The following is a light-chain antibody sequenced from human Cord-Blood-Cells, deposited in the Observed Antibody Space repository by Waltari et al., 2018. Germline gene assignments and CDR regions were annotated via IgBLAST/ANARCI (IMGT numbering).Light chain of an antibody. CDR3: QQANSFPPT. J-gene: IGKJ1*01. V-gene: IGKV1-12*01. Sequence: IQMTQSPSSVSASAVDRVTITCRASQGITSWLAWYQQKPAKAPKLLINAASSLPSGVTSRFSGSGSWTNVTLTISSLQPEDFATYYCQQANSFPPTFGQGTKVEIK. CDR2: AAS. CDR1: QGITSW.